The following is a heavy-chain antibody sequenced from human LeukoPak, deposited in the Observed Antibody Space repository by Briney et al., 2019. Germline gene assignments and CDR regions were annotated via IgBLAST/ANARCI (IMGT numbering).Heavy chain of an antibody. D-gene: IGHD3-10*01. J-gene: IGHJ4*02. CDR2: INTNTGNA. CDR3: ARSLWFGESPPDY. CDR1: GYTFTTYT. Sequence: ASVKDSCKASGYTFTTYTMNWVRQAPGRGLEWMGWINTNTGNATYAQGFTGRFVFSLDTSASTAYLQISSLKAEDTAVYYCARSLWFGESPPDYWGQGTLVTVSS. V-gene: IGHV7-4-1*02.